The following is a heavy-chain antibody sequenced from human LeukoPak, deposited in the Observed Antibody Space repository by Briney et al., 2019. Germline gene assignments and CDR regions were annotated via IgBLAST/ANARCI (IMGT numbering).Heavy chain of an antibody. Sequence: GGSLRLSCAASGFTFSTIAMSWVRQAPGMGREWVSAISGDGDSTFYADSVKGRFTVSRDNSRNTLYLQMNSLRAEDTAVYSCAKDRARGGATDFDYWGQGTLVTVSS. CDR1: GFTFSTIA. V-gene: IGHV3-23*01. J-gene: IGHJ4*02. CDR2: ISGDGDST. D-gene: IGHD1-26*01. CDR3: AKDRARGGATDFDY.